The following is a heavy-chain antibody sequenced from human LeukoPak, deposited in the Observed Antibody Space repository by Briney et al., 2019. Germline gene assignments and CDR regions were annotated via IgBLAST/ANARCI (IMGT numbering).Heavy chain of an antibody. CDR1: GGSFSGYY. CDR2: INHVGSA. V-gene: IGHV4-34*01. D-gene: IGHD3-22*01. CDR3: ARGQWLPRFDP. Sequence: PSETLSLTCAVYGGSFSGYYWSWIRQPPGKGLEWIGEINHVGSANYNPSLKSRVTISVDMSKNQFSLKLSSVTAADTAVYYCARGQWLPRFDPWGQGTLVTVSS. J-gene: IGHJ5*02.